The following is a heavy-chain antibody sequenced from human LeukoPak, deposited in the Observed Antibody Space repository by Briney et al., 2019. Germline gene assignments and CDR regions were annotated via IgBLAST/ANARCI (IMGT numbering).Heavy chain of an antibody. CDR3: TRDQVMTAYDY. CDR1: GFTFSGNG. D-gene: IGHD2-21*02. Sequence: GGSLRLSCAASGFTFSGNGMNWVRQAPGKGLEWVSYITSKNNGMYYADSVKGRFTISRDNAKSSLYLQMNSLGDEDTAVYYCTRDQVMTAYDYWGQGTLVTVSS. CDR2: ITSKNNGM. J-gene: IGHJ4*02. V-gene: IGHV3-48*02.